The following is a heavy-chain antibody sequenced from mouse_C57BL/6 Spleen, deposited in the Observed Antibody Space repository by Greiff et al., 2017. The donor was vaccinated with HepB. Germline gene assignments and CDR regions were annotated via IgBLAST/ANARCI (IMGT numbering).Heavy chain of an antibody. CDR1: GYAFTNYL. D-gene: IGHD2-1*01. J-gene: IGHJ1*03. Sequence: QVHVKQSGAELVRPGTSVKVSCKASGYAFTNYLIEWVKQRPGQGLEWIGVINPGSGGTKYNEKFKGKATLTADKSSSTAYMQLSSLTSEDSAFYFCARSGNYRWYFDVWGTVTTVTVSS. V-gene: IGHV1-54*01. CDR2: INPGSGGT. CDR3: ARSGNYRWYFDV.